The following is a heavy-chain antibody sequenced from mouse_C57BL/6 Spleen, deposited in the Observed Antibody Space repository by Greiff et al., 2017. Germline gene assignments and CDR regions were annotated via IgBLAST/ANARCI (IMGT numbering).Heavy chain of an antibody. CDR3: ARNGDYDSY. D-gene: IGHD2-4*01. V-gene: IGHV1-69*01. CDR2: IDPSDSYT. Sequence: QVQLQQPGAELVMPGASVKLSCKASGYTFTSYWMHWVKQRPGQGLEWIGEIDPSDSYTNYNQKFKGKSTLTVDKSSSTAYMQLSSLSSEASAVYYCARNGDYDSYWGQGTLVTVSA. CDR1: GYTFTSYW. J-gene: IGHJ3*01.